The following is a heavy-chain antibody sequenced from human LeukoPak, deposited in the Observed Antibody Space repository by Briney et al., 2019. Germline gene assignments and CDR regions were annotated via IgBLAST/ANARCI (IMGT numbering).Heavy chain of an antibody. J-gene: IGHJ5*02. V-gene: IGHV3-74*01. CDR3: ARDPRNKGFDP. D-gene: IGHD1/OR15-1a*01. Sequence: GGFLRLSCAASGFTLSYYWMHWVRQGPGKGLVWVSTINGDGSSTNYADSVKGRFTISRDNAKNTLYLEMNSLRVEDTAVYYCARDPRNKGFDPWGQGTLVTVSS. CDR1: GFTLSYYW. CDR2: INGDGSST.